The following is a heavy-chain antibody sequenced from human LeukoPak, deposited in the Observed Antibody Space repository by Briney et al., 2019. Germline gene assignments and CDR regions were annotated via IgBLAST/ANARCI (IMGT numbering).Heavy chain of an antibody. V-gene: IGHV4-39*01. CDR1: GGSISSSSYY. CDR3: ARRDYYDSSGYYYDIDY. CDR2: IYYSGST. D-gene: IGHD3-22*01. J-gene: IGHJ4*02. Sequence: PSETLSLTCTVSGGSISSSSYYWGWIRQPPGKGLEWIGSIYYSGSTYYNPSLKSRVTISVDTSKNQFSLKLSSVTAADTAVYYCARRDYYDSSGYYYDIDYWGQGTLVTVSS.